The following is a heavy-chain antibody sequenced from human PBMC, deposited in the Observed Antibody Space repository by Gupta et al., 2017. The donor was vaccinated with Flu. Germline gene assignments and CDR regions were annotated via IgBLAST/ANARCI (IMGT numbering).Heavy chain of an antibody. V-gene: IGHV1-69*08. CDR1: GDIFSRHS. CDR2: INRRFGTV. CDR3: ARDWSGHRYGRYHYGLDV. Sequence: QVQLEQSGAAVKKPGSSVKVSCKASGDIFSRHSISWVRQAPGQGLEYMGRINRRFGTVKYAEKFQGRVTMTADEPTSTAHMQLSSLTSEDTAVDYCARDWSGHRYGRYHYGLDVGGQGTTVIVSS. J-gene: IGHJ6*02. D-gene: IGHD5-18*01.